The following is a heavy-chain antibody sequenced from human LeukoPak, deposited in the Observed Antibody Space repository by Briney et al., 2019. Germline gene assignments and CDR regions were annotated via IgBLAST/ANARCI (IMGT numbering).Heavy chain of an antibody. CDR2: IYTSGST. D-gene: IGHD3-22*01. J-gene: IGHJ4*02. V-gene: IGHV4-61*02. CDR1: GGSISSSSYY. CDR3: ARVPRGGYSVTVDY. Sequence: KTSETLPLTCTVSGGSISSSSYYWGWIRQPAGKGLEWIGRIYTSGSTNYNPSLKSRVTISVDTSKNQFSLKLSSVTAADTAVYYCARVPRGGYSVTVDYWGQGTLVTVSS.